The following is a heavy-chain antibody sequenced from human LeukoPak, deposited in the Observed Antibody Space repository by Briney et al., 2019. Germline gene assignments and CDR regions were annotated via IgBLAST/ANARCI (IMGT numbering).Heavy chain of an antibody. CDR1: GDSINSLDL. Sequence: SGTLSLTCTVSGDSINSLDLWSWVRQPPGKGLEWIGEMYLSGTTHSNPSVKSRVTISIDKSKNQFFLNLSSVTAADTAVYYCARGYCSGGSCPNWFDPWGQGTLVTVSS. CDR3: ARGYCSGGSCPNWFDP. V-gene: IGHV4-4*02. D-gene: IGHD2-15*01. CDR2: MYLSGTT. J-gene: IGHJ5*02.